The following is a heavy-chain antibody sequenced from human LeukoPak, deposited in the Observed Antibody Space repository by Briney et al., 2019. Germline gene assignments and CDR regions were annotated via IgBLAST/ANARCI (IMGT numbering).Heavy chain of an antibody. Sequence: GGSLRLSCAASGFTFSSYAMSWVRQAPGKGLEWVSAISISGGSTYYADSVKGRFTISRDNSKNTLYLQMNSLRAEDTAVYYCAKDRDSSSWYGPNWFDPWGQGTLVTVSS. CDR2: ISISGGST. V-gene: IGHV3-23*01. CDR1: GFTFSSYA. CDR3: AKDRDSSSWYGPNWFDP. D-gene: IGHD6-13*01. J-gene: IGHJ5*02.